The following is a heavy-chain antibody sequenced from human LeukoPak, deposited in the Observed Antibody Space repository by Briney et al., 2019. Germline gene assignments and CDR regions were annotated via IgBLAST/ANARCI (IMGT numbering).Heavy chain of an antibody. V-gene: IGHV3-30*02. J-gene: IGHJ4*02. CDR1: GFTFSSYG. CDR3: AREDDYSNPTFDY. D-gene: IGHD4-11*01. CDR2: IRYDGSNK. Sequence: GGSLRLSCAASGFTFSSYGMHWVRQAPGKGLEWVAFIRYDGSNKYYADSVKGRFTISRDNAKNSLYLQMNSLRAEDTAVYYCAREDDYSNPTFDYWGQGTLVTVSS.